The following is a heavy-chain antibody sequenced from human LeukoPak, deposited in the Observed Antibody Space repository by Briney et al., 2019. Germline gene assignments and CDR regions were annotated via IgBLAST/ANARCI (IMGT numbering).Heavy chain of an antibody. Sequence: ASVNVSCKASGYTFTGYYMHGVRQAPGQGLEGMGWINPNSGGTNYAQKYQGRVTMTRDTSISTAYMELRRLRSDDTAVYYCAREMLDIVATISVGLAFAYWGQGTLVTVSS. CDR2: INPNSGGT. D-gene: IGHD5-12*01. J-gene: IGHJ4*02. V-gene: IGHV1-2*02. CDR1: GYTFTGYY. CDR3: AREMLDIVATISVGLAFAY.